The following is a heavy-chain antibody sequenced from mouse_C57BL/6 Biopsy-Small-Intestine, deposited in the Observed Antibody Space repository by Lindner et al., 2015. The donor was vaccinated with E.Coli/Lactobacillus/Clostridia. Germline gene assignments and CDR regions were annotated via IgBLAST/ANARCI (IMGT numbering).Heavy chain of an antibody. Sequence: SVKVSCKASGGTFRSFAITWLRQAPGQGFEWMGGINAVYHTPNHAQKFQGRVTITADQSTNTVYMELSSLTSEDTAVYYCAKAGGTITASGAFDVWGQGTMVTVSS. J-gene: IGHJ1*01. CDR3: AKAGGTITASGAFDV. V-gene: IGHV1-74*01. D-gene: IGHD3-1*01. CDR1: GGTFRSFA. CDR2: INAVYHTP.